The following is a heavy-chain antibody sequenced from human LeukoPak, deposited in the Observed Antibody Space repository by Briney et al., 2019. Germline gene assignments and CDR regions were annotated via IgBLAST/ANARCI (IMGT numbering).Heavy chain of an antibody. J-gene: IGHJ4*02. V-gene: IGHV3-53*01. CDR3: ARLNFGDDY. D-gene: IGHD4-17*01. CDR2: IYPGGDS. Sequence: PGASLRLSCAASGFNVGSKHMNWVRQAPGKGLEWVSGIYPGGDSYYADSLKGRFTISRDISKNTVFLQMNSLRDEDTAVYYCARLNFGDDYWGQGALVTVSS. CDR1: GFNVGSKH.